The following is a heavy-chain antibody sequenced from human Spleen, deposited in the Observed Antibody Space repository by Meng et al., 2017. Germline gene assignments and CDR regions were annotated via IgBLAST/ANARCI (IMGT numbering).Heavy chain of an antibody. CDR2: ISWNSGSI. J-gene: IGHJ4*02. Sequence: SLKISCAASGFTFDDYAMHWVRQAPGKGLEWVSGISWNSGSIGYADSVKGRFTISRDNAKNSLYLQMNSLRAEDTALYYCAKDMVSYNWNYFFDYWGQGTLVTVSS. V-gene: IGHV3-9*01. D-gene: IGHD1-7*01. CDR3: AKDMVSYNWNYFFDY. CDR1: GFTFDDYA.